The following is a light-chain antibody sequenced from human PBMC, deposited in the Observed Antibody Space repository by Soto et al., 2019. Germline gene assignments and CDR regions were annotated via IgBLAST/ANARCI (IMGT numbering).Light chain of an antibody. CDR2: SNN. V-gene: IGLV1-44*01. CDR3: AAWDDSLVV. J-gene: IGLJ2*01. CDR1: SSNIGSNT. Sequence: QSVLTQPPSASGTPGQRVTISCSGSSSNIGSNTVNWYQQLPGTAPKLIIYSNNQRPSGVPDRFSGSKSGTSASLAISGLQSEDEADSYCAAWDDSLVVFGGGTKLTVL.